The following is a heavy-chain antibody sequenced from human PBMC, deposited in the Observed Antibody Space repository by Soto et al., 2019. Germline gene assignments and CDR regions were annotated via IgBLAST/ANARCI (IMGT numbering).Heavy chain of an antibody. CDR1: GYTFTGFY. Sequence: ASVKFSCNASGYTFTGFYMHWVRQAPGQVLECMVWIIPNSGFTNYXXKFQGWVXXTRDTCISTAXMGVSXLRSDDTGVYCCARYSSSQPFDYWCQGTLVTVSS. D-gene: IGHD6-6*01. CDR3: ARYSSSQPFDY. V-gene: IGHV1-2*04. J-gene: IGHJ4*02. CDR2: IIPNSGFT.